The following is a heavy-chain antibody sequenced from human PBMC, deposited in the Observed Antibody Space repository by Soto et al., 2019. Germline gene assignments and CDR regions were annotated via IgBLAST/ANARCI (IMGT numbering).Heavy chain of an antibody. Sequence: QVQLVQSGAEVRKPGASVKVSCKTSGYTFTNYDMNWVRQATGQGLEWVGWMNPKSGDTGYAPKFQGRVTMTRNTCISTVYMELSSLRSGDTAVYECARETYYAFDIWGQGTMVSVSS. V-gene: IGHV1-8*02. J-gene: IGHJ3*02. CDR2: MNPKSGDT. CDR1: GYTFTNYD. D-gene: IGHD3-10*01. CDR3: ARETYYAFDI.